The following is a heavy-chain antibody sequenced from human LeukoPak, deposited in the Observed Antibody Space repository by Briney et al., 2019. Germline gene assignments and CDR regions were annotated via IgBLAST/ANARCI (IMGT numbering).Heavy chain of an antibody. Sequence: SETLSLTCTVSGGSISSGDYYWSWIRQPPGKGLEWIGYIYYSGSTYYNPSLKSRVTISVDTSKNQFSLKLSSVTAADTAVYYCARDCTVTSCPDYYGMDVWGQGTTVTVSS. V-gene: IGHV4-30-4*08. CDR2: IYYSGST. CDR3: ARDCTVTSCPDYYGMDV. D-gene: IGHD2-2*01. CDR1: GGSISSGDYY. J-gene: IGHJ6*02.